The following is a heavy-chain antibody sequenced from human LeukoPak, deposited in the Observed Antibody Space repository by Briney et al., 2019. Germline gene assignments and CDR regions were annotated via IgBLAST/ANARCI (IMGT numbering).Heavy chain of an antibody. CDR2: ISPYNGNT. Sequence: ASVKVSCKASGYTFRDYGITWVRQAPGQGLEWMGWISPYNGNTKSAEKFQGRVSMTTNTSTKTAYMELRSLRSDDTAVYFCARGRYYGSGSYYISWGQGTLVTVSS. CDR3: ARGRYYGSGSYYIS. V-gene: IGHV1-18*04. J-gene: IGHJ4*02. D-gene: IGHD3-10*01. CDR1: GYTFRDYG.